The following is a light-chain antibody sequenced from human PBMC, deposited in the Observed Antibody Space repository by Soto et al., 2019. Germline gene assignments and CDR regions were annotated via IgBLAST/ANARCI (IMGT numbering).Light chain of an antibody. Sequence: EIEMTQSPATLSVSPGERATLSCRASQSVSSNLAWYQQKPGQAPSLLIYGASTRATGIPARFSGSGSGTEFTLTISSLQSEDFAVYYCQQYNNWQALSFGGGTKVEIK. CDR3: QQYNNWQALS. J-gene: IGKJ4*01. CDR2: GAS. V-gene: IGKV3-15*01. CDR1: QSVSSN.